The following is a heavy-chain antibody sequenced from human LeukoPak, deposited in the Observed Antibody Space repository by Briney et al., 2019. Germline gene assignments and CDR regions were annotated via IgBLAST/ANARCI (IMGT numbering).Heavy chain of an antibody. CDR2: ISGSGGST. V-gene: IGHV3-23*01. CDR1: GFTFSSYA. D-gene: IGHD3-22*01. Sequence: GGSLRLSCAASGFTFSSYAMSWVRQAPEKGLEWVSAISGSGGSTYYADSVKGRFTISRDNSKNTLYLQMNSLRAEDTAVYYCANIPRGYYYDSNLGGQGTLVTVSS. J-gene: IGHJ4*02. CDR3: ANIPRGYYYDSNL.